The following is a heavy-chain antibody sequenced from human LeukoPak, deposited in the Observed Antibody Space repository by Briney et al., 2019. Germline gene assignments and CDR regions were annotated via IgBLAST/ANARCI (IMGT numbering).Heavy chain of an antibody. D-gene: IGHD1-26*01. CDR1: GFTFDDYA. Sequence: GGSLRLSCAASGFTFDDYAMHWVRQGPGKGLEWVSLINGDGGSTYYADSVKRRFTISRDNSKNSLYLEMNSLRTEDTAFYYCAKGDRSGSYYNYFDPWGQGTLVTVSS. CDR2: INGDGGST. J-gene: IGHJ5*02. V-gene: IGHV3-43*02. CDR3: AKGDRSGSYYNYFDP.